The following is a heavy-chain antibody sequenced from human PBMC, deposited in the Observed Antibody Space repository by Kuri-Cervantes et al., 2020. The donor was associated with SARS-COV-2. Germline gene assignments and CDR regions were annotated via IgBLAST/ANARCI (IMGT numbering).Heavy chain of an antibody. D-gene: IGHD3-22*01. J-gene: IGHJ5*02. CDR3: ARHDKDSSGYRTGWFDP. Sequence: KVSCKGSGYSFTNFWIGWVRQMPGKGLEWMGIIYPGDSDTRYSPSFQGQVTISADKSISTAYLQWSSLKASDTAMYYCARHDKDSSGYRTGWFDPWGQGTLVTVSS. V-gene: IGHV5-51*01. CDR2: IYPGDSDT. CDR1: GYSFTNFW.